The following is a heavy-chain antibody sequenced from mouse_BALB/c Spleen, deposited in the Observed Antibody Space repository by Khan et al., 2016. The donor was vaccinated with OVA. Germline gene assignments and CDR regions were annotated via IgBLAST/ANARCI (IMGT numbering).Heavy chain of an antibody. CDR3: GRWERLQRRYDFDY. J-gene: IGHJ2*01. D-gene: IGHD2-14*01. Sequence: VQLQQSGPELVKPGASVKISCKASGYSFTGYFMNWVQQSHGKSLEWIGRINPYNGDTFYNQKFKGKATLTVDTSSSTAHMELLSLKSEDSAVYYCGRWERLQRRYDFDYWGQGTALTVSS. V-gene: IGHV1-37*01. CDR2: INPYNGDT. CDR1: GYSFTGYF.